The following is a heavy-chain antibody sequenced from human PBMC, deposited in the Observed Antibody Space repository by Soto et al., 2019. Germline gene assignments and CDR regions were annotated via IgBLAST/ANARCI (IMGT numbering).Heavy chain of an antibody. CDR2: ISAHNGNT. Sequence: QVHLVQSGAEVTKPGASVKVSCKGSGYDFTTYGITWVRQAPGQGLEWMAWISAHNGNTDYAQKLQGRVTVTRDTSTSTAYMELRSQRSDETAVYYCARGRYGDYWGQGALVTVSS. CDR1: GYDFTTYG. D-gene: IGHD1-1*01. J-gene: IGHJ4*02. V-gene: IGHV1-18*01. CDR3: ARGRYGDY.